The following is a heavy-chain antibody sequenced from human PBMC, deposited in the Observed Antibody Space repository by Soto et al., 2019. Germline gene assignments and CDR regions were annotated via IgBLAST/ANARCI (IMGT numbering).Heavy chain of an antibody. Sequence: SETLSLTCAVYGGSFSGYYWSWIRQPPGKGLEWIGEINHSGSTNYNPSLKSRVTISVDRSKNQFSLKLSSVTAADTAVYYCARSYYYDSSGYYYPFDYWGQGTLVTVSS. V-gene: IGHV4-34*01. CDR3: ARSYYYDSSGYYYPFDY. CDR1: GGSFSGYY. D-gene: IGHD3-22*01. CDR2: INHSGST. J-gene: IGHJ4*02.